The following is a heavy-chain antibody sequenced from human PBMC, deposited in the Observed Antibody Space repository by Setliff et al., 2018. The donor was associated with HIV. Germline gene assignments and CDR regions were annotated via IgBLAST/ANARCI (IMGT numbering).Heavy chain of an antibody. V-gene: IGHV1-2*02. CDR1: GYTFTGYY. D-gene: IGHD5-12*01. Sequence: ASVKVSCKASGYTFTGYYMHWVRQAPGQGLEWMGWINPNSGGTNYAQKFQGRVTMTRDTSISTAYMELSRLKSDDTALYYCARGRVPTSTSPMDVWGQGTTVTVSS. CDR2: INPNSGGT. CDR3: ARGRVPTSTSPMDV. J-gene: IGHJ6*02.